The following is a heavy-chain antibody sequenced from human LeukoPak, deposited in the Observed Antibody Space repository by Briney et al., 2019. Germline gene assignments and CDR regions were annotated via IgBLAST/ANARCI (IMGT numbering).Heavy chain of an antibody. CDR1: GFTFSSYW. J-gene: IGHJ6*03. CDR3: ARVRGYSYYGGYYYYMDV. V-gene: IGHV3-74*01. Sequence: GGSLRLSCAASGFTFSSYWMHWVRQAPGKGLVWVSRINSDGSSTSYADSVKGRFTISRDNAKNTLYLQMNSLRAEDTAVYYCARVRGYSYYGGYYYYMDVWGQGTLVTVSS. CDR2: INSDGSST. D-gene: IGHD5-18*01.